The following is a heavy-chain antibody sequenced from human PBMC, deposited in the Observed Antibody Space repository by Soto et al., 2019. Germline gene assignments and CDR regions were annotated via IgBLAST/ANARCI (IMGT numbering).Heavy chain of an antibody. D-gene: IGHD4-17*01. CDR1: GYTLTELS. V-gene: IGHV1-24*01. Sequence: ASVKVSCKVSGYTLTELSMHWVRQAPGKGLEWMGGFDPEDGETIYAQKFQGRVTMTEDTSTDTAYMELSSLRSEDTAVYYYATNQAYGRAEYGMDVWGQGTTVTVSS. CDR3: ATNQAYGRAEYGMDV. J-gene: IGHJ6*02. CDR2: FDPEDGET.